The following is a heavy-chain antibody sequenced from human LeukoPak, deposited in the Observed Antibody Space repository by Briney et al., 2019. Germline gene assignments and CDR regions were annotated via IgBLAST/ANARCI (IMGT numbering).Heavy chain of an antibody. CDR1: GFTFDDYA. CDR3: AKVSNSYYFDY. D-gene: IGHD4-23*01. CDR2: ISWNSGSI. V-gene: IGHV3-9*01. Sequence: GGSLRLSCAASGFTFDDYAMHWVRQAPGKGLEWVSGISWNSGSIGYADSVKGRFTISRDNAKNSLYLQMNSLRAEDTALYYCAKVSNSYYFDYWGQGTLVTVSS. J-gene: IGHJ4*02.